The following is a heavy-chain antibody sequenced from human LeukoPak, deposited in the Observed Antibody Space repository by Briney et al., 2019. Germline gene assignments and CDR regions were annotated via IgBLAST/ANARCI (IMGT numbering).Heavy chain of an antibody. Sequence: ASVKVPCKASGYTFTSYGISWVRQAPGQGLEWMGWISAYNGNTNYAQKLQGRVTMTTDTSTSTAYMELRSLRSDDTAVYYCAKERNSNGCFDYWGQGSLVSVSS. CDR2: ISAYNGNT. CDR3: AKERNSNGCFDY. CDR1: GYTFTSYG. J-gene: IGHJ4*02. V-gene: IGHV1-18*01. D-gene: IGHD5-18*01.